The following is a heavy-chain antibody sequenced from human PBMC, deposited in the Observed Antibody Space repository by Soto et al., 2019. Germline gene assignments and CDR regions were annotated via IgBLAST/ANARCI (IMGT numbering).Heavy chain of an antibody. Sequence: PSETLSLTCTVSGGSISSSSYYWGWIRQPPGKGLEWIGSIYYSGSTYYNPSLKSRVTISVDTSKNQFSLKLSSVTAADTAVYYCARQGGNYRGYSYGHSVDAFDIWGQGTMVT. CDR2: IYYSGST. V-gene: IGHV4-39*01. CDR3: ARQGGNYRGYSYGHSVDAFDI. J-gene: IGHJ3*02. CDR1: GGSISSSSYY. D-gene: IGHD5-18*01.